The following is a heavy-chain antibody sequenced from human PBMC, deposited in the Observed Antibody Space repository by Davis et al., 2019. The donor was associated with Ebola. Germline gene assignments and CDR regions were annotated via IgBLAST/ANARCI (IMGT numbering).Heavy chain of an antibody. CDR2: ISYDGSNK. CDR3: ARDWLGLDY. J-gene: IGHJ4*02. CDR1: GFTFSSYA. D-gene: IGHD6-19*01. V-gene: IGHV3-30*04. Sequence: GGSLRLSCAASGFTFSSYAMHWVRQAPGKGLEWVAVISYDGSNKYYADSVKGRFTISRDNSKNTLYLQMNSLRAEDTAVYYCARDWLGLDYWGQGTLVTVSS.